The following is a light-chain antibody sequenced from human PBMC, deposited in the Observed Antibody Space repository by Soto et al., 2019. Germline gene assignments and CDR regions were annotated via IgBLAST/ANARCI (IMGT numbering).Light chain of an antibody. J-gene: IGLJ1*01. Sequence: QSALTQPASVSGSPGQSITISCTGTSSDVGAYDYVSWYQQHPGKPPKLMIFEVRNRPSGVSSRFSGSRSGNTASLTISRLQAEDEADYYCSSYTTMSTKVFGTGTKLTVL. CDR3: SSYTTMSTKV. CDR1: SSDVGAYDY. CDR2: EVR. V-gene: IGLV2-14*01.